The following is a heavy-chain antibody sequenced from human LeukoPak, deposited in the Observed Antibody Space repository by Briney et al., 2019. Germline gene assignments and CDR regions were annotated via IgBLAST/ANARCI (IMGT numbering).Heavy chain of an antibody. CDR2: ISSSSSYI. J-gene: IGHJ3*02. V-gene: IGHV3-21*04. D-gene: IGHD3-22*01. Sequence: GGSLRLSCAASGFTFSSYSMNWVRQAPGKGLEWVSSISSSSSYIYYADSVKVRFTISRDNAKNSLYLQMNSLRAEDTALYYCARDRTYYYDSSGYYSDAFDIWGQGTMVTVSS. CDR1: GFTFSSYS. CDR3: ARDRTYYYDSSGYYSDAFDI.